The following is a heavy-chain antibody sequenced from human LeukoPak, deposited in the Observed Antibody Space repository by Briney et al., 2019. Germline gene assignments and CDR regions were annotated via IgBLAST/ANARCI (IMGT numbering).Heavy chain of an antibody. CDR2: IRYDGSNK. CDR3: AREYCSGGSCYRGAFDY. J-gene: IGHJ4*02. D-gene: IGHD2-15*01. Sequence: GGSLRLSCAASGFTFSSYGMHWVRQAPGKGLEWVAFIRYDGSNKYYADSVKGRFTISRDNSKNTLYLQMNSLRAEDTAVYYCAREYCSGGSCYRGAFDYWGQGTLVTVSS. CDR1: GFTFSSYG. V-gene: IGHV3-30*02.